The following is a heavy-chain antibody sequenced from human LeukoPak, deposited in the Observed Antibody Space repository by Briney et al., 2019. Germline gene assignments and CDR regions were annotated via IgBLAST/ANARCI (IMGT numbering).Heavy chain of an antibody. V-gene: IGHV1-69*01. CDR2: TIPIFGTA. CDR1: GGTFSSYA. D-gene: IGHD3-22*01. J-gene: IGHJ3*02. CDR3: ASPRNYYDSSGYTDAFDI. Sequence: SVKVSCKASGGTFSSYAISWVRQAPGQGLEWMGGTIPIFGTANYAQKFQGRVTITADESTSTAYMELSSLRSEDTAVYYCASPRNYYDSSGYTDAFDIWGQGTMVTVSS.